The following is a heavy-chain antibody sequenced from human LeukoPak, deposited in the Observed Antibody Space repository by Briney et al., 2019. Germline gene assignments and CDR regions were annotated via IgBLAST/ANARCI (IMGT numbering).Heavy chain of an antibody. CDR2: ISAYNGNT. J-gene: IGHJ4*02. D-gene: IGHD5/OR15-5a*01. V-gene: IGHV1-18*01. Sequence: ASVKVSCKASGGTFSSYGISWVRQAPGQGLEWMGWISAYNGNTNYAQKLQGRVTMTTDTSTSTAYMELRSLRSDDTAVYYCASLVSTRGPFDYWGQGTLVTVSS. CDR3: ASLVSTRGPFDY. CDR1: GGTFSSYG.